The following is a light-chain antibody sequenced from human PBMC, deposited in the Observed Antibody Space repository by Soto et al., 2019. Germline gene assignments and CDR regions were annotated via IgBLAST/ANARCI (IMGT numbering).Light chain of an antibody. CDR1: QSVSGN. J-gene: IGKJ5*01. CDR3: QQRSNWLPIT. Sequence: EVVMTQSPATLSVSPGERATLSCRASQSVSGNLAWYQQKPGQAPRLLIYGASTRATGIPARFSGSGSGTDFTLTISSLEPEDFAVYYCQQRSNWLPITFGQGTRLEIK. CDR2: GAS. V-gene: IGKV3-15*01.